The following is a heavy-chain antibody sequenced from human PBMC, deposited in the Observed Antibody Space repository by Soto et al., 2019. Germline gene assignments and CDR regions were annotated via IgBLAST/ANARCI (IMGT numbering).Heavy chain of an antibody. CDR2: ISGGGGNT. D-gene: IGHD3-16*01. J-gene: IGHJ4*02. CDR3: AKDTGGDGSSSFDY. V-gene: IGHV3-23*01. CDR1: GFTFSTYA. Sequence: GGSLRLSCAASGFTFSTYAMSWVRQAPGKGLEWVSAISGGGGNTYYADSVKGRFTISIDNSKNTLFLQMNSLRAEDTAVYYCAKDTGGDGSSSFDYWGQGALVTVSS.